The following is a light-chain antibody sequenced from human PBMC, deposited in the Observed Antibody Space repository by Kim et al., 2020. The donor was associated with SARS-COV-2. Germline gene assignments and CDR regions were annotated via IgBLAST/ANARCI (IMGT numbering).Light chain of an antibody. CDR2: AAS. CDR1: HGISSY. V-gene: IGKV1-8*01. J-gene: IGKJ2*01. CDR3: QQYYSYPYT. Sequence: SASTGDRVTITCRASHGISSYLAWYQQKPGKAPKLLIYAASTLQSGVPSRFSGSGSGTDFTLTISCLQSEDFATYYCQQYYSYPYTFGQGTKLEI.